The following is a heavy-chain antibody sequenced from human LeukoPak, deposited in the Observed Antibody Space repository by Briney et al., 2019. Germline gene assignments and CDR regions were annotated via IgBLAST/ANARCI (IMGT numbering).Heavy chain of an antibody. D-gene: IGHD2-2*01. CDR2: IYYSGST. Sequence: TSETLSLTCTVSGGSISSGDYYWGWIRQPPGKGLEWIGYIYYSGSTYYNPSLKSRVTISVDTSKNQFSLKLSSVTAADTAVYYCARAKVDVVVPAAMYYFDYWGQGTLVTVSS. CDR1: GGSISSGDYY. V-gene: IGHV4-30-4*01. J-gene: IGHJ4*02. CDR3: ARAKVDVVVPAAMYYFDY.